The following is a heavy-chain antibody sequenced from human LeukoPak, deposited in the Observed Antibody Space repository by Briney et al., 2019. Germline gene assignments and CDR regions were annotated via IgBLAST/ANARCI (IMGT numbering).Heavy chain of an antibody. CDR2: INPDSGDT. J-gene: IGHJ6*03. V-gene: IGHV1-2*02. Sequence: ASVKVSCKASGYIFSDFYTHWVRQAPGQGLEWMGWINPDSGDTNSAQKFQGRVVMTRDTSLSTAYMALSSLRSDDAAVYYCTRTSTVARGGIINGLDYYYYMDVWDKGTTVTVSS. D-gene: IGHD3-10*01. CDR1: GYIFSDFY. CDR3: TRTSTVARGGIINGLDYYYYMDV.